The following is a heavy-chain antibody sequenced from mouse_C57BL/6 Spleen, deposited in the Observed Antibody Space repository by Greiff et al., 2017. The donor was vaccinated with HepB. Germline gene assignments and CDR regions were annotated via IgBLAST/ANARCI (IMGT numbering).Heavy chain of an antibody. D-gene: IGHD1-2*01. V-gene: IGHV1-19*01. J-gene: IGHJ2*01. CDR3: ARLSTTADY. CDR1: GYTFTDYY. Sequence: EVQLQQSGPVLVKPGASVKMSCKASGYTFTDYYMNWVKQSHGKSLEWIGVINPYNGGTSYNQKFKGKATLTVDKSSSTAYMELNSLTSEDSAVYYCARLSTTADYWGQGTTLTVSS. CDR2: INPYNGGT.